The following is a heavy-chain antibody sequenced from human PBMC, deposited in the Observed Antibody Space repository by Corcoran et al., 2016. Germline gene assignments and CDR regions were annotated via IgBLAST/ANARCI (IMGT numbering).Heavy chain of an antibody. D-gene: IGHD1-26*01. CDR1: GYTFTSYY. CDR3: ARDGFASGSYDY. Sequence: QVQLVQSGAEVKKPGASVKVSYKESGYTFTSYYMHWVRQAPGQGLEWMGIINPSGGSTSYAQKFQGRVTMTRDTSTSTVYMELSSLRSEDTAVYYCARDGFASGSYDYWGQGTLVTVSS. J-gene: IGHJ4*02. CDR2: INPSGGST. V-gene: IGHV1-46*01.